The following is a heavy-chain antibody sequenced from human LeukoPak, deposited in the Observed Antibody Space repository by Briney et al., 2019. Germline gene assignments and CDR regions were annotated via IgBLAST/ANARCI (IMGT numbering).Heavy chain of an antibody. D-gene: IGHD2-8*01. CDR1: GGSISSGGYY. CDR3: ARMVYTRSEVLDY. CDR2: IYYSGST. J-gene: IGHJ4*02. Sequence: SETLSLTCTVSGGSISSGGYYWSWIRQHPGKGLEWIGYIYYSGSTYYNPSLKSRVTISVDTSKNQFSLKLSSVTAADTAVYYCARMVYTRSEVLDYWGQGTLVTVSS. V-gene: IGHV4-31*03.